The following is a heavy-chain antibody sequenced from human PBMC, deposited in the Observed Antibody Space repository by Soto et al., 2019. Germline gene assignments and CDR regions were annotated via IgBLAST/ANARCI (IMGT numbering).Heavy chain of an antibody. Sequence: LRLSCAASGFTFSSYSMNWVRQAPGKGLEWVSSISSSSSYIYYADSVKGRFTISRDNAKNSLYLQMNSLRAEDTAVYYCARELTTVKGGYYYYYGMDVWGQGTTVTVSS. CDR3: ARELTTVKGGYYYYYGMDV. V-gene: IGHV3-21*01. CDR1: GFTFSSYS. J-gene: IGHJ6*02. CDR2: ISSSSSYI. D-gene: IGHD4-17*01.